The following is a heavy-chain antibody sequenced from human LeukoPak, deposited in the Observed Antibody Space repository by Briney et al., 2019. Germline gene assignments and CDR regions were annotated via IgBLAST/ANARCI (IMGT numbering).Heavy chain of an antibody. CDR2: ISHDGSSK. CDR3: ASGLELDY. V-gene: IGHV3-30-3*01. J-gene: IGHJ4*02. CDR1: GFTLSSYA. Sequence: PGGSLRLSCAASGFTLSSYAMHWVRQAPGKGLEWVAIISHDGSSKYYGDTVKGRFTISRDNAKNSLYLQMNSLRAEDTAVYYCASGLELDYWGQGTLVTVSS.